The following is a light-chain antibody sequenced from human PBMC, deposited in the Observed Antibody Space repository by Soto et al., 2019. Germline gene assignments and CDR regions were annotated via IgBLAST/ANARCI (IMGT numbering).Light chain of an antibody. Sequence: QSVLTQPPSASGTPGQRVTISCSGSSSNIGSNYVYWYQQVPGTAPRLLMYRASQRPSGVPDRFSGSKSGTSASLAISGLRSEDEAAYYCAAWDDTLNGLVFGGGTKLTVL. V-gene: IGLV1-47*01. CDR2: RAS. CDR1: SSNIGSNY. J-gene: IGLJ2*01. CDR3: AAWDDTLNGLV.